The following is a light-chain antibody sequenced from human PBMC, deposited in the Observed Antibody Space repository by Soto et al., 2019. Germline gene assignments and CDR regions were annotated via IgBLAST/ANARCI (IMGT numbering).Light chain of an antibody. J-gene: IGKJ1*01. Sequence: EIQMTQSPSSLSASVGDRVTITCRASRYIRSALSWYQHRPGQAPKVLIYVASTLQSGVPSRFSGSGSGTEFTLTISSLQPDDFATYYCQQYNSYSTFGQGTKVDIK. CDR2: VAS. CDR3: QQYNSYST. CDR1: RYIRSA. V-gene: IGKV1-17*01.